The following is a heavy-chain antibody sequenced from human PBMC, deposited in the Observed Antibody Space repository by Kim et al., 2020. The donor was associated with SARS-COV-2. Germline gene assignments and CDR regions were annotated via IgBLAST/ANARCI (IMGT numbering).Heavy chain of an antibody. CDR1: GFTFNNHA. Sequence: GGSLRLSCAASGFTFNNHAMSWVRQAPGKGLEWVSGISNSGGSTYYADSVKGRFTISRANSKNTLYLQMNSLRAEDTAVYYCVYCSSTSCYKADFHYWGQGTLVTVSS. J-gene: IGHJ4*02. CDR2: ISNSGGST. V-gene: IGHV3-23*01. CDR3: VYCSSTSCYKADFHY. D-gene: IGHD2-2*02.